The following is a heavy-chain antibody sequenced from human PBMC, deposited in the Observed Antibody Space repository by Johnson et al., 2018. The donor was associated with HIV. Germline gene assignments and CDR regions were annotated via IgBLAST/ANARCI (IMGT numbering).Heavy chain of an antibody. V-gene: IGHV3-30*02. D-gene: IGHD2-8*01. CDR1: GFTFSDYG. J-gene: IGHJ3*02. Sequence: QVQLMESGGGLVQPGGSLRLSCAASGFTFSDYGMHWVRQAPGKGLEWVAFIRYDGSNKDYADSVKGRLTISTDNSKNTLFLQMSSLRPEDTAVYYCAKDVQVRGIVLMVTLFDAFDIWRQGTMVTVSS. CDR2: IRYDGSNK. CDR3: AKDVQVRGIVLMVTLFDAFDI.